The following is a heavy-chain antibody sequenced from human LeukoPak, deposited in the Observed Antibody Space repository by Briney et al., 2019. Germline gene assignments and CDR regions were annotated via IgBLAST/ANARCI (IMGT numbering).Heavy chain of an antibody. J-gene: IGHJ4*02. CDR2: LSGSGGST. CDR1: GFTFSSYA. D-gene: IGHD5-18*01. V-gene: IGHV3-23*01. CDR3: AKSTGYSYGYFDY. Sequence: LTWGSLRLSCAASGFTFSSYAMSWVRQAPGKGLEWVSALSGSGGSTYYPDSVKGRFTISRDNSKNTLYLQMNNLRAEDTAVYYCAKSTGYSYGYFDYWGQGTLVTVS.